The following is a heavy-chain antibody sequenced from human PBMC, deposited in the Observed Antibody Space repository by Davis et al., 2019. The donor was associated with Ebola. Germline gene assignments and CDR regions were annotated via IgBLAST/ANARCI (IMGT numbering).Heavy chain of an antibody. CDR2: ISGSGFYM. CDR1: TFTFSSYS. J-gene: IGHJ4*02. V-gene: IGHV3-21*01. D-gene: IGHD6-13*01. CDR3: ARSSMRIDY. Sequence: GGSLRLSCAVSTFTFSSYSMNWVRQAPGKGLEWVSSISGSGFYMYYADSVKGRFTISRDNSKNTVSLQMNSLRAEDTAVYYCARSSMRIDYWGQGTLVTVSS.